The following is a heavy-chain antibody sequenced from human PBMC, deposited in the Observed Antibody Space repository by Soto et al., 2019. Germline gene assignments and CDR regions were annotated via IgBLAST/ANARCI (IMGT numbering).Heavy chain of an antibody. V-gene: IGHV1-69*13. CDR1: RDTFNTYS. Sequence: SVNVSCKDSRDTFNTYSISWMRQAPGQGLEWMGGIIPRSATSNYAQKFQGRVTITADESTNTAYMELSSLRSEDTAVYYCAREGLVLVPTTVSSDDYDYALDVWGQGTTVTVSS. CDR2: IIPRSATS. CDR3: AREGLVLVPTTVSSDDYDYALDV. J-gene: IGHJ6*02. D-gene: IGHD2-2*01.